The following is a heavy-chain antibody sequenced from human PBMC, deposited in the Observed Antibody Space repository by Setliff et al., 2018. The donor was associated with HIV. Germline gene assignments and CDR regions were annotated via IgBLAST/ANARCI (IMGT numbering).Heavy chain of an antibody. D-gene: IGHD3-10*02. CDR2: SYHSGST. V-gene: IGHV4-59*01. CDR3: ARGLVTTFGTPNWFEP. Sequence: SETLSLTCTVSGGSISNYYWSWIRQPPGKGLEWIGFSYHSGSTKYNPSLKSRVTISVDTSKNQFSLKLSSVTAADTAVYYCARGLVTTFGTPNWFEPWGQGTLVTVSS. J-gene: IGHJ5*02. CDR1: GGSISNYY.